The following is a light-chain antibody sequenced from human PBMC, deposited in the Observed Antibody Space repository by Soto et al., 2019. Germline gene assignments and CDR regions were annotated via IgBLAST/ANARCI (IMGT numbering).Light chain of an antibody. CDR2: EAA. V-gene: IGKV1-5*03. Sequence: DIQMTQSPSTLSASVGDRVTITCRASQYIHNYLAWYQQKPGEAPKLLIYEAANLESGVPSRFSGSGTGTEFTLTISRLQPDDFAPSYCQQSNNYPWTFGQGTRVEI. CDR3: QQSNNYPWT. CDR1: QYIHNY. J-gene: IGKJ1*01.